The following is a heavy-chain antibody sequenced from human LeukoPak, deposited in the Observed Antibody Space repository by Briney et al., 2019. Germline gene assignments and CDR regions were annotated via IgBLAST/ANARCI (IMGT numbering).Heavy chain of an antibody. CDR1: GFTFSSYS. V-gene: IGHV3-21*01. J-gene: IGHJ4*02. CDR2: ISSSSSYM. Sequence: GGSLRLSCAASGFTFSSYSMNWVRQAPGKGLEWVSSISSSSSYMYYADSVKGRFTISRDNAKNSLYLQMNSLRAEDTAVYYCARDFGGDGYNFGYWGQGTLVTVSS. CDR3: ARDFGGDGYNFGY. D-gene: IGHD5-24*01.